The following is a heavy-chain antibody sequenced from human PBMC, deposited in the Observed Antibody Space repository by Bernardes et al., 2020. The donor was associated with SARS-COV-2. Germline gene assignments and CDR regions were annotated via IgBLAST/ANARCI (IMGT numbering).Heavy chain of an antibody. J-gene: IGHJ4*02. Sequence: GGSLRLSCAASGFTFDDYAMHWVRQAPGKGLEWVSGISWDGGSTYYADSVKGRFTISRDNSKNSLYLQMNSLRTEDTALYYCAKDMLEAAFGYVDTAMAADYWGQGTLVTVSS. V-gene: IGHV3-43*02. CDR1: GFTFDDYA. CDR3: AKDMLEAAFGYVDTAMAADY. D-gene: IGHD5-18*01. CDR2: ISWDGGST.